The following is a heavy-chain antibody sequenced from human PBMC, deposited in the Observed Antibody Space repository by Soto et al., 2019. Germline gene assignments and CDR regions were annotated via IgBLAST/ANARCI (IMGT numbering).Heavy chain of an antibody. CDR3: ARDSYGPYDY. CDR2: MDQDGSKK. J-gene: IGHJ4*02. D-gene: IGHD4-17*01. V-gene: IGHV3-7*05. CDR1: GFTFSNYW. Sequence: HGGSLRLSCASSGFTFSNYWVTGFRQAPGKGLEWVANMDQDGSKKYYVDSVKGRFTISRDNAKKSLYLQVNSLRAEDTAVYYCARDSYGPYDYWGKGTLVPVSS.